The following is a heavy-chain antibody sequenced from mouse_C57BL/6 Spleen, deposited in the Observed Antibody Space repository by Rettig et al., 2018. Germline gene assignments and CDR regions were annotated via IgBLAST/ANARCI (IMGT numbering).Heavy chain of an antibody. CDR3: ARFGYYFDY. CDR1: GYTFTSYW. CDR2: IYPGSGST. V-gene: IGHV1-55*01. J-gene: IGHJ2*01. Sequence: QQPGAELVKPGASVKMSCKASGYTFTSYWITWVKQRPGQGLEWIGDIYPGSGSTNYNEKFKSKATLTVDTPSSTAYMQRSSLTSEDSAVYYCARFGYYFDYWGQGTTLTVSS.